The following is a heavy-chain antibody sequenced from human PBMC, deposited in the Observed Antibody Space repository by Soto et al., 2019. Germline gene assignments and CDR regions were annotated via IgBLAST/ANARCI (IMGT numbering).Heavy chain of an antibody. CDR2: VYYSGST. V-gene: IGHV4-39*01. D-gene: IGHD3-9*01. CDR3: ARQKYRDILTSYYYWYFNL. J-gene: IGHJ2*01. Sequence: SETLSLTCTVSGGSISTSSYYWGWVRQPPGKGLEWIGGVYYSGSTYYNPSLKSRVTISVDTSKNQFSLKLSSVTAADTAVYYCARQKYRDILTSYYYWYFNLWGRGTLVTVS. CDR1: GGSISTSSYY.